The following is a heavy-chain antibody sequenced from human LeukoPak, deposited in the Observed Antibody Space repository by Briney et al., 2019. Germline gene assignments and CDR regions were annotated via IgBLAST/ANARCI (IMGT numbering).Heavy chain of an antibody. V-gene: IGHV1-8*01. Sequence: ASVKVSCKASGYTFTSYDINWVRQAPGQGLEWMGWMNPNSGNTGYAQKFQGRVTMTRNTSISTAYMELSSLRSEDTAVYYCARALRSLIAARFYYYMDVWGKGTTVTVSS. CDR1: GYTFTSYD. CDR3: ARALRSLIAARFYYYMDV. D-gene: IGHD6-6*01. CDR2: MNPNSGNT. J-gene: IGHJ6*03.